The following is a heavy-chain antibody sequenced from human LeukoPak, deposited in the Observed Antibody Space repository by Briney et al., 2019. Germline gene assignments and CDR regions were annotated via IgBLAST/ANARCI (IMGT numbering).Heavy chain of an antibody. CDR1: GGSISSGGYY. V-gene: IGHV4-31*03. D-gene: IGHD5-24*01. CDR3: ATYNRDGYNFAFQH. CDR2: IYYSGST. J-gene: IGHJ1*01. Sequence: PQTPCLTCTVSGGSISSGGYYWSWIRQHPGQGLEWIGYIYYSGSTSYNPSLKSRVTILLDTSKNQFSLKLSSVTAADTAVYYCATYNRDGYNFAFQHWGQDTVVTVFS.